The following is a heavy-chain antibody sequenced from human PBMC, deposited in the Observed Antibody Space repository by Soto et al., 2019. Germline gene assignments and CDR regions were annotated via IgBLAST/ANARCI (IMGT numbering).Heavy chain of an antibody. CDR2: IKSKTDGGTT. CDR1: GFTFSNAW. J-gene: IGHJ6*02. CDR3: TTVDTAMVTYYDYGMDV. Sequence: EVQLVESGGGLVKPGGSLRLSCAASGFTFSNAWMNWVRQAPGKGLEWVGRIKSKTDGGTTDYAAPVKGRFTISRDDSKNTLYLQMNSLKTEDTAVYYCTTVDTAMVTYYDYGMDVWGQGTTVTVSS. V-gene: IGHV3-15*07. D-gene: IGHD5-18*01.